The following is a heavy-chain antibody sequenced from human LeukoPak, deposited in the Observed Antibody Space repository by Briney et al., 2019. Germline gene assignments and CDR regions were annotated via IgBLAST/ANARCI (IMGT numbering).Heavy chain of an antibody. V-gene: IGHV3-48*01. CDR2: ISSSSNTI. Sequence: GGSLRLSCVASGFTFSNYSMNWVRQAPGKGLEWVSYISSSSNTIYYADSVKGRFTISRDNSKNTLYLQMNSLRAEDTAVYYCARGWDVLRFLEWLEAVDAFDIWGQGTMVTVSS. CDR3: ARGWDVLRFLEWLEAVDAFDI. CDR1: GFTFSNYS. D-gene: IGHD3-3*01. J-gene: IGHJ3*02.